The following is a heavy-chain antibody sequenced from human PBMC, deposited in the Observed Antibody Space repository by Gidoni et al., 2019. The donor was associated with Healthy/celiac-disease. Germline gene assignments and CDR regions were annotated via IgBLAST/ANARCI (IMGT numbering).Heavy chain of an antibody. V-gene: IGHV3-7*01. CDR2: RKQDGSEK. D-gene: IGHD5-18*01. CDR1: GFTFCSYW. J-gene: IGHJ3*02. Sequence: EVQLVESGGGLVQPGGSLRLSCAASGFTFCSYWMSWVRQAPGKGLEWVANRKQDGSEKYYVDSVKGRFTISRDNAKNSPYLQMNSLRAEDTAVYYCAARGIQLWSDAFDIWGQGTMVTVSS. CDR3: AARGIQLWSDAFDI.